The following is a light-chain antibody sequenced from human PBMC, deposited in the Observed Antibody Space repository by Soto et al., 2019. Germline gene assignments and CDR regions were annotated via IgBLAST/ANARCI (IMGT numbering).Light chain of an antibody. CDR1: QSVSYY. CDR2: DAS. CDR3: QQRGDWPLT. Sequence: EIVLTQSPATLSLSPGERATLSCRASQSVSYYLGWYQQKPGQAPRLLIYDASNRATGIPARFSGSGSGTDFTLTISSLEPEDFAVYYCQQRGDWPLTFGPGTKVDIK. J-gene: IGKJ3*01. V-gene: IGKV3-11*01.